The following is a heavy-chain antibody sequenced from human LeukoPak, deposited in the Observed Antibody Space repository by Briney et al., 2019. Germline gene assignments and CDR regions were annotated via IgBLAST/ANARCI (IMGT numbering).Heavy chain of an antibody. CDR3: ASFVVVAATTFDY. CDR1: GYTLTDYY. J-gene: IGHJ4*02. Sequence: ASVKVSCKASGYTLTDYYMYWVRQAPGQGLEWMGWINPNSGGTNYAQKFQGRVTMTRDTSISTAYMELSRLISDDTAVYYCASFVVVAATTFDYWGQGTLVTVSS. V-gene: IGHV1-2*02. D-gene: IGHD2-15*01. CDR2: INPNSGGT.